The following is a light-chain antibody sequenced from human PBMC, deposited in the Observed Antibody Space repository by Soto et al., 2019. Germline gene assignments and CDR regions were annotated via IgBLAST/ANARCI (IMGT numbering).Light chain of an antibody. CDR2: GAS. CDR3: QQYGNSRWT. V-gene: IGKV3-20*01. CDR1: QSVSSSD. Sequence: EVVLTQSPGTLSLFPGERATLSCRASQSVSSSDLAWYHQKPGQAPRLLIFGASSRATGIPDRFSGSGSGTDFILTISRLEPEEFAVYYCQQYGNSRWTFGQGTKVEIK. J-gene: IGKJ1*01.